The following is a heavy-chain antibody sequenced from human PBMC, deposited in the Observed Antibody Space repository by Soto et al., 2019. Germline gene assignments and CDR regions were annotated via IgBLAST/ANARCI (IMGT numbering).Heavy chain of an antibody. CDR2: ISGSGGST. D-gene: IGHD3-22*01. CDR1: GFTFSSYA. J-gene: IGHJ3*02. CDR3: AKGLRTNYYDSSGYYLFFLAFDI. V-gene: IGHV3-23*01. Sequence: GGSLRLSCAASGFTFSSYAMSWVRQAPGKGLEWVSAISGSGGSTYYADSVKGRFTISRDNSKNTLYLQMNSLRAEDTAVYYCAKGLRTNYYDSSGYYLFFLAFDIWGQGTMVTVSS.